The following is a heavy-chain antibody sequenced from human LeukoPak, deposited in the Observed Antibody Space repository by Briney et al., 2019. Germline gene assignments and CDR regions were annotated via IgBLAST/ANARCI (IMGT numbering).Heavy chain of an antibody. J-gene: IGHJ4*02. CDR2: INQDGSAK. CDR1: GFLFSNSW. Sequence: GGSLRLSCADSGFLFSNSWMAWVRQAPGRGLEWLANINQDGSAKTCVDSVKGRFTISRDNAKNSLYLQMNSLRAEDTAMYYCTTVRYFDWLLYPDYWGQGTLVTVSS. D-gene: IGHD3-9*01. CDR3: TTVRYFDWLLYPDY. V-gene: IGHV3-7*05.